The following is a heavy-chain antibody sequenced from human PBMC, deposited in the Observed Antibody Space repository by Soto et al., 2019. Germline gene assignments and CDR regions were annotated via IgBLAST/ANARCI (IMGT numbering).Heavy chain of an antibody. CDR3: ARDYRSLSGGMDF. CDR2: IYYSGST. Sequence: QVQLQESGPGLVKPSQTLSLTCTVSGGSINGGDYHWTWIRQTPGKGLEWIGAIYYSGSTYYNPSLKSRIRISVDTSKNQFSLKLSSVTAADTAVYYCARDYRSLSGGMDFWGQGTTVTVSS. J-gene: IGHJ6*02. CDR1: GGSINGGDYH. D-gene: IGHD3-16*02. V-gene: IGHV4-30-4*01.